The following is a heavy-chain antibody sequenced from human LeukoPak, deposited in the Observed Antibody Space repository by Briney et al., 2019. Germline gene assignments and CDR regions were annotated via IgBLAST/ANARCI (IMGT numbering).Heavy chain of an antibody. V-gene: IGHV1-2*02. Sequence: GASVKDSCKASGYTFTGYYIHWVRQAPGQGLEWMGWINPNSGGTNYAQKFQGRVTMTRDTSISTAYMELSRLRSDDTAVYYCARDGRWLQLDWDSWGQGTLVTVSS. CDR2: INPNSGGT. D-gene: IGHD5-24*01. J-gene: IGHJ4*02. CDR3: ARDGRWLQLDWDS. CDR1: GYTFTGYY.